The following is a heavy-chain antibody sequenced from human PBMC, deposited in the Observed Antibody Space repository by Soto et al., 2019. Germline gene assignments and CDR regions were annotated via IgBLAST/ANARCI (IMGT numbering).Heavy chain of an antibody. D-gene: IGHD6-19*01. V-gene: IGHV3-23*01. CDR3: AKVSVAGAFDY. J-gene: IGHJ4*02. CDR2: ISGSGGST. CDR1: GLSCSRWS. Sequence: GSRRVACGAGGLSCSRWSMSWVRQAPGKGLEWVSAISGSGGSTYYADSVKGRFTISRDNSKNTLYLQMNSLRAEDTAVYYCAKVSVAGAFDYWGQGTLVTVSS.